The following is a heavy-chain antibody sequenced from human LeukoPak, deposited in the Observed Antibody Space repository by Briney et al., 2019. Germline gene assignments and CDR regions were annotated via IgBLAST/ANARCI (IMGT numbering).Heavy chain of an antibody. Sequence: PSETLSLTCTVSGYSISSDYYWGWIRQPPGMGLEWIGTIYHSGSTNYNPSLKSRVTISVDTSKNQFSLKLSSVTAADTAVYYCARHFHTRSSGSYYKHYYYYMDVWGKGTTVTISS. J-gene: IGHJ6*03. CDR2: IYHSGST. V-gene: IGHV4-38-2*02. D-gene: IGHD3-10*01. CDR1: GYSISSDYY. CDR3: ARHFHTRSSGSYYKHYYYYMDV.